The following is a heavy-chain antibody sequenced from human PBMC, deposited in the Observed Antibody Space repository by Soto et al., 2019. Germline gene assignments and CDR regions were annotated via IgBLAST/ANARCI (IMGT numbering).Heavy chain of an antibody. CDR1: GGTFSSYA. J-gene: IGHJ6*02. D-gene: IGHD1-20*01. Sequence: QVQLVQSGAEVKKPGSSVKVSCKASGGTFSSYAISWVRQAPGQGLEWMGGIIPIFGTANYAQKFRGRVTIIADESTSTAYMELRSLRSEDTAVYDCASHGITGTWGYYFVMDVWGQGTTVTVSS. CDR3: ASHGITGTWGYYFVMDV. V-gene: IGHV1-69*12. CDR2: IIPIFGTA.